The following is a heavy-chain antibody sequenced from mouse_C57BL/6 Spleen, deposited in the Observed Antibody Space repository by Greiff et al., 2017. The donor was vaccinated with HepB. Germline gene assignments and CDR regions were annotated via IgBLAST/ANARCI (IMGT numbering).Heavy chain of an antibody. Sequence: EVKLMESGGGLVKPGGSLKLSCAASGFTFSDYGMHWVRQAPEKGLEWVAYISSGSSTIYYADTVKGRFTISRDNAKNTLFLQMTSLRSEDTAMYYGGGSYDDYDVGGPWFAYWGQGTLVTVSA. CDR2: ISSGSSTI. D-gene: IGHD2-4*01. CDR1: GFTFSDYG. CDR3: GGSYDDYDVGGPWFAY. V-gene: IGHV5-17*01. J-gene: IGHJ3*01.